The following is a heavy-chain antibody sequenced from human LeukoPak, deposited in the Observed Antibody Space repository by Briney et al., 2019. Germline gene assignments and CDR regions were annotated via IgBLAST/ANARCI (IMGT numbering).Heavy chain of an antibody. Sequence: GGSLRLSCVVSGLTFSDYSMNWVRRAPGKGLEWVSYIGSSSSPIYYSDSVKGRFTISRDNAKNSVYLQMNSLRAEDTAVYYCARTYGSGYLDYGGQGTLVTVSS. J-gene: IGHJ4*02. CDR2: IGSSSSPI. CDR1: GLTFSDYS. V-gene: IGHV3-48*01. CDR3: ARTYGSGYLDY. D-gene: IGHD2-15*01.